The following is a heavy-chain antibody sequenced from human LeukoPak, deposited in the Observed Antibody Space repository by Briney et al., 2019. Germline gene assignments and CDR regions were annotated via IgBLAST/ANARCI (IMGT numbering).Heavy chain of an antibody. J-gene: IGHJ4*02. V-gene: IGHV3-9*01. CDR1: GFTFDDYA. CDR2: IGWTSGGI. CDR3: AKVTAAGFVDY. D-gene: IGHD6-13*01. Sequence: PGGSLRLSCAASGFTFDDYAMHWVRQAPGKGLEWVSGIGWTSGGIVYADSVKGRFTISRDNAKNSLYLQMNSLGAEDTALYYCAKVTAAGFVDYWGQGTLVTVSS.